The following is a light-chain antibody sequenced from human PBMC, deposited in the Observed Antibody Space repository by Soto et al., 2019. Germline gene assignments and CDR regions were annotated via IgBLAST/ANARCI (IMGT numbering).Light chain of an antibody. CDR2: GAS. CDR1: QSVSTNY. CDR3: NQYGSTPFT. J-gene: IGKJ3*01. Sequence: EIVLTQSPGTLSLSPGDRATLSCRASQSVSTNYLAWYQQSLGQAPRLLIYGASSRATGIPDRFSGNGSGTDFTLTISRLEPEDFAVYYCNQYGSTPFTFGPGTKVDIK. V-gene: IGKV3-20*01.